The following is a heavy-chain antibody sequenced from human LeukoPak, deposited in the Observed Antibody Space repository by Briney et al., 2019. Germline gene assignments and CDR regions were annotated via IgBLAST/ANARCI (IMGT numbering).Heavy chain of an antibody. J-gene: IGHJ5*02. V-gene: IGHV1-2*02. Sequence: ASVKVSCKASGYTFTGYYMHWVRQAPGQGLDGMGWINPNSGGTNYAQKSQGRVTMTRDTSISTAYMELSRLRSDDTAVYYCARRYCSSTSCPLWFDPWGQGTLVTVSS. CDR1: GYTFTGYY. CDR2: INPNSGGT. CDR3: ARRYCSSTSCPLWFDP. D-gene: IGHD2-2*01.